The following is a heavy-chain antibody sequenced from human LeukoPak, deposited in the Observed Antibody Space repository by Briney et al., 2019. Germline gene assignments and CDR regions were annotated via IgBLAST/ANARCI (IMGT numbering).Heavy chain of an antibody. V-gene: IGHV3-21*01. CDR1: EFTFSSYN. J-gene: IGHJ4*02. Sequence: GGSLRLSCAASEFTFSSYNMNWVRQAPGKGLEWVSSISSSGTYIYYADSVKGRFTISRDNAKNSLYLQMNSLRAEDTAVYYCAKDQWEPHPYFDYWGQGTLVTVSS. D-gene: IGHD1-26*01. CDR3: AKDQWEPHPYFDY. CDR2: ISSSGTYI.